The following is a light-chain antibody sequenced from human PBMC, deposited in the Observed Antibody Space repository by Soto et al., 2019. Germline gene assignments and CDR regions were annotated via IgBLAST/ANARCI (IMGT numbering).Light chain of an antibody. CDR1: QHISTY. CDR3: QPSSTIPRT. Sequence: DIQMTQSPSSLSAAVGDRVTISCRSSQHISTYLNWYQHKPGKAPKLLAYAASTLQSGVPSRFSGSGSGTDFRLTISSLQPDDFATYYCQPSSTIPRTFGQGTKVDLK. J-gene: IGKJ1*01. CDR2: AAS. V-gene: IGKV1-39*01.